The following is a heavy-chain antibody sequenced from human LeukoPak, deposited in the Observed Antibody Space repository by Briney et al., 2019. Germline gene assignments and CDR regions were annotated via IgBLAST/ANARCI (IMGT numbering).Heavy chain of an antibody. Sequence: GGSLRLSCAASGFTFSSHGMLWVRQAPGKGLEWVAVISYDGSNKYYADSVKGRFTISRDNSKNTLYLQMNSLRAEDTAVYYCAKGMYSSGYYFSRYYYGMDVWGQGTTVTASS. J-gene: IGHJ6*02. CDR2: ISYDGSNK. V-gene: IGHV3-30*18. CDR3: AKGMYSSGYYFSRYYYGMDV. D-gene: IGHD3-22*01. CDR1: GFTFSSHG.